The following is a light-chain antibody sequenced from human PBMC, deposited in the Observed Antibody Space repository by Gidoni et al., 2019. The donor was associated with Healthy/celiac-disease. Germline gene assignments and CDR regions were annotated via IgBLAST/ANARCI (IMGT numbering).Light chain of an antibody. V-gene: IGKV1-5*01. CDR3: QQYNRYSRT. Sequence: DIQMTQSPSTLSASVGDRVTITCRASQSISSWLAWYQQKPWKAPKRLIYDASSLESGVPSRFSGSGSGTEVTLTISSLQPDDFATYYCQQYNRYSRTFGQGTKVEIK. J-gene: IGKJ1*01. CDR2: DAS. CDR1: QSISSW.